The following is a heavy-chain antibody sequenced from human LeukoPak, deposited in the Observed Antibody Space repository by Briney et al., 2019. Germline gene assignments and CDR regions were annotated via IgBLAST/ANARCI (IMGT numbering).Heavy chain of an antibody. Sequence: GGSLRLSCAASGFTVSSNYMSWVRQAPGKGLEGVSVIYSGGSTYYADSVKGRFTISRDNSKNTLYLQMNSLRAEDTAVYYCASRSGSYYMGSDYWGQGTLVTVSS. J-gene: IGHJ4*02. V-gene: IGHV3-66*01. CDR3: ASRSGSYYMGSDY. D-gene: IGHD3-10*01. CDR1: GFTVSSNY. CDR2: IYSGGST.